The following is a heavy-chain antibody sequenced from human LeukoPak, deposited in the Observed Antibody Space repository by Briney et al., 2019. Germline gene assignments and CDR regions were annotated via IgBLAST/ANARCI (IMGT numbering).Heavy chain of an antibody. V-gene: IGHV1-8*01. CDR1: GYTFTSYD. D-gene: IGHD6-13*01. Sequence: ASVKVSCKASGYTFTSYDINWVRQATGQGLEWMGWMNPNSGNTGYAQKFQGRVTMTRNTSISTAYMELSSLRSEDTAVYYCARGKKQQLVLVARKSQFEIWGQGTMVTVSS. J-gene: IGHJ3*02. CDR2: MNPNSGNT. CDR3: ARGKKQQLVLVARKSQFEI.